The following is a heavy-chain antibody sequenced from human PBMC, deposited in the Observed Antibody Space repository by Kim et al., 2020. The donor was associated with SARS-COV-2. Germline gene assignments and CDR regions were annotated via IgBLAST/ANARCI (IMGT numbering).Heavy chain of an antibody. V-gene: IGHV3-23*01. D-gene: IGHD4-17*01. CDR3: AEDIGYGDYFDY. J-gene: IGHJ4*02. Sequence: YYADSVKGRFTISRDNSKNTLYLQMNSLRAEDTAVYYCAEDIGYGDYFDYWGQGTLVTVSS.